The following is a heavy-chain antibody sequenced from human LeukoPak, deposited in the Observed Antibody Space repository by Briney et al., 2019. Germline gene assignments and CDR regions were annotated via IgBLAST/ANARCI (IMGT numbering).Heavy chain of an antibody. J-gene: IGHJ4*02. CDR3: VRDYKYYFDTSGYYDTFDY. Sequence: PGGSLRLSCAASRFTFSSYGMSWVRQAPGKGLEWVSSISRSSSLYYADSVKGRFTISRDNAKNSLYLQMNSLRAEDTAVYYCVRDYKYYFDTSGYYDTFDYWGQGTLVTVSS. CDR2: ISRSSSL. CDR1: RFTFSSYG. D-gene: IGHD3-22*01. V-gene: IGHV3-21*01.